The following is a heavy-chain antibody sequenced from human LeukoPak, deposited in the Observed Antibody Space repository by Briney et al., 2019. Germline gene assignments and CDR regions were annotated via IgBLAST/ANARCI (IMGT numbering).Heavy chain of an antibody. CDR2: INPDGNKK. CDR1: GLTFSSSW. V-gene: IGHV3-7*01. CDR3: ARDLAYSRLDY. D-gene: IGHD5-18*01. J-gene: IGHJ4*02. Sequence: GGSLRLSCAVSGLTFSSSWMDWVRQAPGKGLEWVASINPDGNKKYSADSVKGRFTITRDNAENSLYLQMNSLRVEDTAFYYCARDLAYSRLDYWGQGMLVTVSS.